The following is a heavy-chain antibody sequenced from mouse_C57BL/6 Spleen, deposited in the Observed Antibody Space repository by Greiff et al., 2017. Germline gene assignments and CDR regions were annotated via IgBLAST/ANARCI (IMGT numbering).Heavy chain of an antibody. CDR2: IWSDGST. CDR1: GFSLTSYG. CDR3: ARHYSNYGAMDY. Sequence: QVQLKQSGPGLVAPSQSLSITCTVSGFSLTSYGVHWVRQPPGKGLEWLVVIWSDGSTTYNSALKSRLSISKDNSKSQVFLKMNSLQTDDTAMYYCARHYSNYGAMDYWGQGTSVTVSS. V-gene: IGHV2-6-1*01. D-gene: IGHD2-5*01. J-gene: IGHJ4*01.